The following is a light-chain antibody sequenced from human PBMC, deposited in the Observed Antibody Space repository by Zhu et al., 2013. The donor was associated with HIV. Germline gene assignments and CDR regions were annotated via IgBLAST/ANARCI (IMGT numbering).Light chain of an antibody. Sequence: DIQMTQSPSSVSASVGDRVTITCRASQAISTWLAWYQQKPGKAPKLLIYAASSLQSGVPSRFSGSGSGTDFTLTISSLQPEDSATYYCLQHKSYPHTFGRGTKLEIK. J-gene: IGKJ2*01. CDR3: LQHKSYPHT. CDR2: AAS. V-gene: IGKV1-12*01. CDR1: QAISTW.